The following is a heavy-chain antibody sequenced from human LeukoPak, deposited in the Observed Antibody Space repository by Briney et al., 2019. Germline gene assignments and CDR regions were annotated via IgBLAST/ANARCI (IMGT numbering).Heavy chain of an antibody. CDR1: GFTYSSNA. Sequence: GGSLRLSCAASGFTYSSNAMSWVRQPPGKGLEWVSAISTDGDSTYYADSVEGRFTISRDNPNNTLYLQMNNLRAEDTAVYYCAKPRDSIVGTTTPTRLATLDIWGQGTMVTVSS. D-gene: IGHD1-26*01. J-gene: IGHJ3*02. CDR2: ISTDGDST. V-gene: IGHV3-23*01. CDR3: AKPRDSIVGTTTPTRLATLDI.